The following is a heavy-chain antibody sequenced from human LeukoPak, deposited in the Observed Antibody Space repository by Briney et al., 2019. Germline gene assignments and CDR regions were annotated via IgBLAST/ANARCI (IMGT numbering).Heavy chain of an antibody. CDR2: IYYSGST. CDR1: GGSISSYY. D-gene: IGHD6-25*01. CDR3: ARAHGSDYYYYYMDV. Sequence: SETLSLTCTVSGGSISSYYWSWIRQAPGKGLEWIGYIYYSGSTNYNPSLKSRVTISVDTSKNQFSLKLSSVTAADTAVYYCARAHGSDYYYYYMDVWGKGTTVTVSS. V-gene: IGHV4-59*01. J-gene: IGHJ6*03.